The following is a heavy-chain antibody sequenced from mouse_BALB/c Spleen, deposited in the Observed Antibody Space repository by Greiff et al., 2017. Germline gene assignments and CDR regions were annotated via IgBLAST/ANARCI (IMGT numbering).Heavy chain of an antibody. Sequence: VQLQQSGAELVRPGSSVKISCKSSGYAFSSYWMNWVKQRPGQGLEWIGQIYPGDGDTNYNGKFKGKATLTADKSSSTAYMQLSSLTSEDSAVYFCARRVGYYGYFDVWGAGTTVTVAS. CDR2: IYPGDGDT. J-gene: IGHJ1*01. CDR1: GYAFSSYW. V-gene: IGHV1-80*01. CDR3: ARRVGYYGYFDV. D-gene: IGHD2-2*01.